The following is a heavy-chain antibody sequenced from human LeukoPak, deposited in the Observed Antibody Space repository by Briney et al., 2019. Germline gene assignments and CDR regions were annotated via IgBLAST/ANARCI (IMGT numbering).Heavy chain of an antibody. Sequence: GGSLRLSCAASGFTFDDYGMSCVRQAPGKGLEWVSGINLNGGSTGYADSVKGRFTISRDNAKNSLYLQMNSLRAEDTALYYCARVWLSSGWYIDYWGQGTLVTVSS. CDR2: INLNGGST. D-gene: IGHD6-19*01. V-gene: IGHV3-20*04. CDR3: ARVWLSSGWYIDY. J-gene: IGHJ4*02. CDR1: GFTFDDYG.